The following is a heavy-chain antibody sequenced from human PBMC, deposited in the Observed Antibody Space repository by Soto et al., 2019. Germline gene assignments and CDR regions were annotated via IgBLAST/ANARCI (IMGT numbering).Heavy chain of an antibody. V-gene: IGHV4-59*08. CDR2: IYYSGST. D-gene: IGHD4-17*01. Sequence: TSETLSLTCTVSGGSISSYYWSWIRQPPGKGLEWIGYIYYSGSTNYNPSLKSRVTISVDTSKNQFSLKLSSVTAADTAVYYCARHKVTTDYGADYWGQGTLVTVSS. CDR3: ARHKVTTDYGADY. J-gene: IGHJ4*02. CDR1: GGSISSYY.